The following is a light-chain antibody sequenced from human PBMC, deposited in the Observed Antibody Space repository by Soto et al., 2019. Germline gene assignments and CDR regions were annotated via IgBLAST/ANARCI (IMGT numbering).Light chain of an antibody. J-gene: IGKJ1*01. CDR3: QQYNNWPPWT. CDR2: GAS. V-gene: IGKV3-15*01. CDR1: QSVSSN. Sequence: XXXGTXXXSXXXRATLSCRASQSVSSNLAWYQQKPGQAPRLLIYGASTRATGIPARFSGSGSGTEFTLTISSLQSEDFAVYYCQQYNNWPPWTFGQGTKVDI.